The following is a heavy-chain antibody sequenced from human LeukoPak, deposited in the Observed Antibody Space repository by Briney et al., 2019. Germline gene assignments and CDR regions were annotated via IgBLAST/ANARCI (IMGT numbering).Heavy chain of an antibody. CDR3: ARVWSSGYTKDY. D-gene: IGHD3-22*01. CDR2: ISYDGSTK. J-gene: IGHJ4*02. CDR1: GFTFSIYA. Sequence: GGSLRLSCAASGFTFSIYAMHWVRQAPGKGLEWVALISYDGSTKYYADSVKGRFTISRDNSKNTLYLQMNSLRTEDTAVYYCARVWSSGYTKDYWGQGTLVTVSS. V-gene: IGHV3-30*01.